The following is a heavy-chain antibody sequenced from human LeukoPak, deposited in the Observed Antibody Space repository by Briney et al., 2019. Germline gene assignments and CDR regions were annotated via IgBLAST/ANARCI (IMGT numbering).Heavy chain of an antibody. D-gene: IGHD1-26*01. CDR2: ISYDGSNK. J-gene: IGHJ4*02. Sequence: PGGSLRLSCTASGFIFRDRAMSWVRQAPGKGLEWVAVISYDGSNKYYADSVKGRFTISRDNSKNTLYLQMNSLRAEDTAVYYCARDEQYSGSYFDYWGQGTLVTVSS. V-gene: IGHV3-30*11. CDR3: ARDEQYSGSYFDY. CDR1: GFIFRDRA.